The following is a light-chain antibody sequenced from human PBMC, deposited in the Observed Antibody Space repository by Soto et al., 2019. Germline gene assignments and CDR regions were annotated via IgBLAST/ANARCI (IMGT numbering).Light chain of an antibody. Sequence: QSVLTQPASVSGSPGQSITISCTGTSSDVGSYNLVSWYQQHPGKAPKLMIYEGSKRPSGVSNRFSGSKSGNTASLTISGLQAEDEADYYCCSYAGSTSSSVFGTGTNVTV. V-gene: IGLV2-23*01. J-gene: IGLJ1*01. CDR1: SSDVGSYNL. CDR2: EGS. CDR3: CSYAGSTSSSV.